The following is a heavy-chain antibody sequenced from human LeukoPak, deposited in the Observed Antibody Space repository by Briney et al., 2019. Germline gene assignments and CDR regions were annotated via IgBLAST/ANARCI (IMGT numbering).Heavy chain of an antibody. J-gene: IGHJ5*02. CDR1: RITFSDYW. Sequence: GGSLRLSCAVSRITFSDYWMSWVREAPGKGLEWVASIKTDGSETYYLGSVRGRFTISRENSKNFLYLQMNSLRAEDAAVYYCECYGFKEGAYNWFDPWGQGTQVIVSS. D-gene: IGHD4-17*01. CDR2: IKTDGSET. V-gene: IGHV3-7*01. CDR3: ECYGFKEGAYNWFDP.